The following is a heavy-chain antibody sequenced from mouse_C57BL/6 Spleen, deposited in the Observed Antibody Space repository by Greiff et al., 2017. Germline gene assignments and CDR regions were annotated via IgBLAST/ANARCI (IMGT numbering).Heavy chain of an antibody. V-gene: IGHV1-52*01. CDR3: AGGYSNPAWFAY. J-gene: IGHJ3*01. D-gene: IGHD2-5*01. CDR1: GYTFTSYW. Sequence: QVQLQQPGAELVRPGSSVKLSCKASGYTFTSYWMHWVKQRPIRGLEWIGNIDPSDSETHYNQKFKDKATLTVDKSSSTAYMQLSSLTSEDSAVYYCAGGYSNPAWFAYWGQGTLVTVSA. CDR2: IDPSDSET.